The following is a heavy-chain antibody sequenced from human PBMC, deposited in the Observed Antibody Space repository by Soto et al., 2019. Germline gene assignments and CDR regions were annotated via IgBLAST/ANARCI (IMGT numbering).Heavy chain of an antibody. CDR3: AHRPSGWYLFDY. D-gene: IGHD6-19*01. CDR1: GFSLSTSGLG. J-gene: IGHJ4*02. CDR2: IYWNDDK. V-gene: IGHV2-5*01. Sequence: QITLKESGPTLVRPTQTLTLTCTFSGFSLSTSGLGVGWIRQPPGTALEWLALIYWNDDKRYSPSLKARLTLTKDTSKNQVVLTLTNMDPVDTATYYCAHRPSGWYLFDYWGQGTLVTVSS.